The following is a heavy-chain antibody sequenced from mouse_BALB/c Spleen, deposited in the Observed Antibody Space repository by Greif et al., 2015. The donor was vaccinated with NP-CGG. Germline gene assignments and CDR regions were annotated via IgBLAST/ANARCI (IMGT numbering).Heavy chain of an antibody. CDR1: GFTFSSYA. J-gene: IGHJ2*01. CDR2: ISSGGSYT. D-gene: IGHD1-1*02. V-gene: IGHV5-9-1*01. CDR3: ARRGYYFDY. Sequence: DVKLVESGGGLVKPGGSLKLSCAASGFTFSSYAMSWVRQTPEKRLEWVATISSGGSYTYYPGSVKGRFTISRDNAKNTLDIQMSSLRSENTAMYYCARRGYYFDYWGQGTTLTVSS.